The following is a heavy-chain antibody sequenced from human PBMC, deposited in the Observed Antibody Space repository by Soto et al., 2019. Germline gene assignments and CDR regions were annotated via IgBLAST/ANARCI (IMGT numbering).Heavy chain of an antibody. CDR2: IWYDGSNK. J-gene: IGHJ2*01. Sequence: GSLRLSCAASGFTFSSYGMHWVRQAPGKGLEWVAVIWYDGSNKYYADSVKGRFTISRDNSKNTLYLQMNSLRAEDTAVYYCAREVAYYYFWTAKGPRYFDLCGRGTLVTGSA. CDR3: AREVAYYYFWTAKGPRYFDL. CDR1: GFTFSSYG. D-gene: IGHD3-3*01. V-gene: IGHV3-33*01.